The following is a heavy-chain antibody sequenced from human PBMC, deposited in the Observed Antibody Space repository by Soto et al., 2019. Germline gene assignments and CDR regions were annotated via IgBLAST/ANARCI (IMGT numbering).Heavy chain of an antibody. V-gene: IGHV4-30-2*01. CDR3: ARSVRGVIQWFDP. CDR1: GGSISSGGYS. Sequence: ASETLSLTCTVSGGSISSGGYSWSWIRQPPGKGLEWIGYIYHSGSTYYNPSLKSRVTISVDRSKNQFSLKLSSVTAADTAVYYCARSVRGVIQWFDPWGQGTLVTVSS. D-gene: IGHD3-10*01. J-gene: IGHJ5*02. CDR2: IYHSGST.